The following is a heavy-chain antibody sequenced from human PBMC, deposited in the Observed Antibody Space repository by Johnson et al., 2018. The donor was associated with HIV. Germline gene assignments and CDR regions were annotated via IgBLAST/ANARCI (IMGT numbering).Heavy chain of an antibody. CDR1: GFNFRTYA. D-gene: IGHD6-6*01. J-gene: IGHJ3*02. Sequence: QVQLVESGGGVVQPGRSLRLSCAASGFNFRTYAMHWVRQAPGKGLEWVAVISYDGSNKYYADSVKGRFTISRDNSKNTLYLQMNSLRAEDTAVYYCAREASIAARFAFDIWGQGTMVTVSS. V-gene: IGHV3-30-3*01. CDR3: AREASIAARFAFDI. CDR2: ISYDGSNK.